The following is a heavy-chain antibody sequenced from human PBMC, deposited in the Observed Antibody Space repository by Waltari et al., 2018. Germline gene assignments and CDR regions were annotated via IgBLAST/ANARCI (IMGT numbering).Heavy chain of an antibody. CDR2: ISAGGGAT. J-gene: IGHJ6*02. CDR1: GFTFSSSA. CDR3: TKRGDYYYYGMAV. V-gene: IGHV3-23*04. Sequence: EVRLVESGGGMVQPGGSLRLSCDTSGFTFSSSAMSWVRQAPGKGLEWVSSISAGGGATYYADSVKGRFTISRDISKNTLCLQVNSLRADDTAVYYCTKRGDYYYYGMAVWGQGTTVTVSS.